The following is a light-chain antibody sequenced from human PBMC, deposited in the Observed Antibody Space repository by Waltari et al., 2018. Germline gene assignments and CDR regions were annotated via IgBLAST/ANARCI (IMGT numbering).Light chain of an antibody. CDR1: QSVSSY. CDR2: DAS. J-gene: IGKJ1*01. V-gene: IGKV3-11*01. Sequence: EIVLTQSPPTLSLSPGARATLSCRASQSVSSYLAWYQQKPGQAPRLLIYDASNRATGIPARFSGSGSGTDFTLTISSLEPEDFAVYYCQQRSNWPPTWTFGQGTKVEIK. CDR3: QQRSNWPPTWT.